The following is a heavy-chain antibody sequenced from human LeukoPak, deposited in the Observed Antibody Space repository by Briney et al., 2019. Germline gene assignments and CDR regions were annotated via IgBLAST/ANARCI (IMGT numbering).Heavy chain of an antibody. J-gene: IGHJ3*02. V-gene: IGHV4-59*08. CDR1: GGSISKYF. Sequence: SETLSLTCTVSGGSISKYFRSWIRQPPGKGLEWFGYISYTGSTNYNPSLKSRVTMSVDTSNNRFSLRLTSVTAADTAVYYCARLPVYDSSGHYGFDIWGQGTMVTVSS. D-gene: IGHD3-22*01. CDR3: ARLPVYDSSGHYGFDI. CDR2: ISYTGST.